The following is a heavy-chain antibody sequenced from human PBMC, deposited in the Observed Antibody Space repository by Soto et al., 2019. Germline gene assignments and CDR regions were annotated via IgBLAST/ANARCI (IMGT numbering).Heavy chain of an antibody. V-gene: IGHV3-30-3*01. D-gene: IGHD6-19*01. CDR1: GFTFSSYA. CDR3: ARAFSSGWYYFDY. Sequence: GGSLRLSCAASGFTFSSYAMHWVRQAPGKGLEWVAVISYDGSNKYYADSVKGRFTISRDNSKNTLYLQMNSLRAEDTAVYYCARAFSSGWYYFDYWGQGTLVTVSS. J-gene: IGHJ4*02. CDR2: ISYDGSNK.